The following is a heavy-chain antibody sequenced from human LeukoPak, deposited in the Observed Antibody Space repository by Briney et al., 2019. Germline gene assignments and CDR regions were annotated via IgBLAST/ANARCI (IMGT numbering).Heavy chain of an antibody. Sequence: GGFLRLSCAASGFIFSSYSMNWVRQAPGKGLEWVSSISSSSSYIYYADSVKGRFTISRDNAKNSLYLQMNSLRAEDTAVYYCARGQEGLEPYFDYWGQGTLVTVSS. V-gene: IGHV3-21*01. CDR2: ISSSSSYI. J-gene: IGHJ4*02. CDR1: GFIFSSYS. CDR3: ARGQEGLEPYFDY.